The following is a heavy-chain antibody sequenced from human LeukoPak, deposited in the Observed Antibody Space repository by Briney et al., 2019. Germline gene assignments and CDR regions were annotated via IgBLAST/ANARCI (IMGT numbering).Heavy chain of an antibody. D-gene: IGHD1-14*01. CDR2: IHRSGST. J-gene: IGHJ4*02. CDR1: RDSTTSNF. Sequence: SETLSLTCTVSRDSTTSNFWSWVRQPPGKGLEWIGEIHRSGSTNYNPSLQSRVTISIDRSKNQIALELSSVTAADTAVYYCAREIVGGFNPGAYWGQGTLVTVSS. CDR3: AREIVGGFNPGAY. V-gene: IGHV4-4*02.